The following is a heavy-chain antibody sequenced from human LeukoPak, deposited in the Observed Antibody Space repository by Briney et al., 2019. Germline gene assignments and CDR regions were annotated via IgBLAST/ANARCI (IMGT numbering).Heavy chain of an antibody. Sequence: PGGSLRLSCAATGVTFSSYGMHLVRQAPGKGLEWVAVIWYDGSNKYYADSVKGRFTISRDNSKNTLYLQMNSLRAEDTAVYYCARSGLPLDYWGQGTLVTVSS. CDR1: GVTFSSYG. J-gene: IGHJ4*02. CDR2: IWYDGSNK. CDR3: ARSGLPLDY. D-gene: IGHD5-12*01. V-gene: IGHV3-33*01.